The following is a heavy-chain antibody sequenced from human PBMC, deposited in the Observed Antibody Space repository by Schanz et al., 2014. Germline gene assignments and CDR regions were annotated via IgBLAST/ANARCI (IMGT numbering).Heavy chain of an antibody. J-gene: IGHJ3*02. CDR1: GFTFSTYS. V-gene: IGHV3-21*04. Sequence: VPLVESGGGVAQPGGSLRLSCAASGFTFSTYSMNWVRQAPGKGLEWVSSISGTGDHIYYADSVKGRFTISRDNAKNSLYLEMTSLRGEDTAVYYCARENLNWEAFDIWGQGTVVTVSS. CDR2: ISGTGDHI. CDR3: ARENLNWEAFDI. D-gene: IGHD7-27*01.